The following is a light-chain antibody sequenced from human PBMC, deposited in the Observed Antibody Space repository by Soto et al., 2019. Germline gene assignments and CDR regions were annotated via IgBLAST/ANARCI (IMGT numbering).Light chain of an antibody. CDR1: SSNIGAGYD. Sequence: QSVLTQPPSVSGAPGQRVTISCTGSSSNIGAGYDVHWYQRLPGTAPKLLIYGNSNRPSGVPDRFSGSKSGTSASLAITGLQAEDEADYYCQSYDSSLSGLVFGGGTKVTVL. J-gene: IGLJ3*02. V-gene: IGLV1-40*01. CDR2: GNS. CDR3: QSYDSSLSGLV.